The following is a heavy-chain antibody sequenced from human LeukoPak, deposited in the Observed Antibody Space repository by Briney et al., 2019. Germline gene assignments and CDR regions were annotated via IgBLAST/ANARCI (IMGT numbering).Heavy chain of an antibody. D-gene: IGHD5-18*01. CDR2: ISGSGGST. Sequence: GGSLRLSCAAYGFTFSSYAMSWVRQAPGKGLEWVSAISGSGGSTYYADSVKGRFTISRDNSKNTLYLQMNSLRAEDTAVYYCAKHVDTAMVSRSQDHYYGMDVWGQGTTVTVSS. V-gene: IGHV3-23*01. J-gene: IGHJ6*02. CDR1: GFTFSSYA. CDR3: AKHVDTAMVSRSQDHYYGMDV.